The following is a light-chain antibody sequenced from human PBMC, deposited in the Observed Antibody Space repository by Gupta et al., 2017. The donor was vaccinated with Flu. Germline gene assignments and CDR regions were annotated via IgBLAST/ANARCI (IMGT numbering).Light chain of an antibody. J-gene: IGLJ1*01. CDR2: DNN. CDR3: QVGDSTSDSYV. Sequence: SYVLTQPPSVSVAPGQTATITCGRDNIGSSSVHWYQQKPGQAPVVVVYDNNDRPSGIPERFSGPNSGNTATLTISRVEAGDEADYYCQVGDSTSDSYVFGTGTKVTVL. V-gene: IGLV3-21*02. CDR1: NIGSSS.